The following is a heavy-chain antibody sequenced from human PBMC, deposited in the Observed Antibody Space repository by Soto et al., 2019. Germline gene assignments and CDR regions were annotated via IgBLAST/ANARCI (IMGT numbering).Heavy chain of an antibody. V-gene: IGHV1-69*06. CDR2: IIPLFGTL. Sequence: SVKVSSKASGDTFNNHLISWVRQAPGQGLEWMGTIIPLFGTLNYAQKVQGRVTLSADRSTSTAYMGLSSLRSDDTAFYYCASGSLYGSGSYPVDYWGQGTLVTVSS. J-gene: IGHJ4*01. CDR1: GDTFNNHL. CDR3: ASGSLYGSGSYPVDY. D-gene: IGHD3-10*01.